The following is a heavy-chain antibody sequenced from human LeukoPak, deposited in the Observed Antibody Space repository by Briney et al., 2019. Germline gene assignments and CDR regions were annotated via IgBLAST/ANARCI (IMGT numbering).Heavy chain of an antibody. CDR1: GGSFSGYY. Sequence: SETLSLTCAVYGGSFSGYYWSWIRQPPGKGLEWIGEINHSGSTNYNPSLKSRVTISVDTSKNQFSLKLSSVTAADTAVYYCARHSVRITGRGDWFDPWGQGTLVTVSS. CDR3: ARHSVRITGRGDWFDP. V-gene: IGHV4-34*01. J-gene: IGHJ5*02. D-gene: IGHD1-20*01. CDR2: INHSGST.